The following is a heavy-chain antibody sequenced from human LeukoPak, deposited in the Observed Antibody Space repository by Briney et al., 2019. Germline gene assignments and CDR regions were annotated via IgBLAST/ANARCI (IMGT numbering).Heavy chain of an antibody. CDR3: ARSYCSGGSCYSDFDY. V-gene: IGHV1-18*01. CDR2: ISAYNGNT. Sequence: ASVKVSCKASGYTFTSYGISWVRQAPGQRLEWMGWISAYNGNTNYVQKIQGRVTMTTDTSTSTAYMELRSLRSDDTAVYYCARSYCSGGSCYSDFDYWGQGTLVTVSS. CDR1: GYTFTSYG. J-gene: IGHJ4*02. D-gene: IGHD2-15*01.